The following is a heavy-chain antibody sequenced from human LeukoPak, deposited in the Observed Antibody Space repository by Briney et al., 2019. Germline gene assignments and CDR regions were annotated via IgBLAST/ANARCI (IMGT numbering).Heavy chain of an antibody. D-gene: IGHD5-12*01. J-gene: IGHJ4*02. Sequence: SETLSLTCTVSGGSISSSSYYWGWIRQPPGKGLEWIGSIYYSGSTYYNPSLKSRVTISVDTSKNQFSLKLSSVTAADTAVYYCWVRSGYFHRYYFDYWGQGTLVTVSS. V-gene: IGHV4-39*07. CDR2: IYYSGST. CDR1: GGSISSSSYY. CDR3: WVRSGYFHRYYFDY.